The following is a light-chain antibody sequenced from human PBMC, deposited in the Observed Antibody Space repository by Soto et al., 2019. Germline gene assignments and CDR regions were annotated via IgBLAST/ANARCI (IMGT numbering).Light chain of an antibody. CDR3: STYTGSNPSYV. V-gene: IGLV2-14*03. J-gene: IGLJ1*01. CDR2: DVS. Sequence: QSVLNQPASVSGSPGQSITISCTGTGRDVGTYNYVSWYQHHPGKAPKLIIYDVSSRPSGVSHRFSGSKSGNTASLAISGLLSEDEADYFCSTYTGSNPSYVFGTGTKVTVL. CDR1: GRDVGTYNY.